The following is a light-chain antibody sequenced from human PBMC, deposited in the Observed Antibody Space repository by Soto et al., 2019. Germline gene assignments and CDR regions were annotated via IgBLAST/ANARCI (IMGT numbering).Light chain of an antibody. J-gene: IGKJ4*01. CDR2: DAF. CDR3: QPYYNLSVT. V-gene: IGKV1-33*01. Sequence: DIQMTQSPSSLSASVGDRVTITCQARQDIINSLNWFQQKPGEAPKLLIFDAFKLETGVTSTFSGIGSWTDFTLTISSLQPEYIATYYGQPYYNLSVTFGGGTKVEIK. CDR1: QDIINS.